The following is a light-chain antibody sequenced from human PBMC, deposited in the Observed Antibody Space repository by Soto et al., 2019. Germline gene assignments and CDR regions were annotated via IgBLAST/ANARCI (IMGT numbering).Light chain of an antibody. J-gene: IGKJ4*01. CDR1: QSVRTN. V-gene: IGKV3-15*01. CDR3: QQYNNWPLT. CDR2: GAS. Sequence: EIVRTQSPATLSVSPGDRVTLSCRASQSVRTNSAWYQQKPGQVPRLLFYGASTRATGIPARFSGSGSGTEFTLTISSLQSEDFAVYYCQQYNNWPLTFGGGTKVEIK.